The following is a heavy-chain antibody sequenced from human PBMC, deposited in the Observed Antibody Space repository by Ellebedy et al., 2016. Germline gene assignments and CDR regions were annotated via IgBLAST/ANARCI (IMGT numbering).Heavy chain of an antibody. CDR1: GFNFDDYA. J-gene: IGHJ4*02. V-gene: IGHV3-9*01. D-gene: IGHD5-18*01. CDR2: ITWNGGTV. Sequence: GGSLRLSCAASGFNFDDYAIHWVRQRPGKGLEWVSVITWNGGTVSYVDSVKGRFTISRDNSKSTVFLQMNSLRADDTAVYYCARDQGTQPALVTLGYFDYWGQGTLVTVSS. CDR3: ARDQGTQPALVTLGYFDY.